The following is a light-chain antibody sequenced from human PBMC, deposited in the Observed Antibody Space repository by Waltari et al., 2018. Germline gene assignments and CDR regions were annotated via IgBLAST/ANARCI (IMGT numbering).Light chain of an antibody. CDR2: RDN. J-gene: IGLJ2*01. V-gene: IGLV1-47*01. Sequence: QPVLIQPPSASGTPGQRVTISCSGSSSTIGSTYVYWYQQVPGTAPKLLMYRDNGRPSGVPDRFSGSKSGTSASLAISGVRSEDEADYHCAAWDDVLSGVVFGGGTKLIVL. CDR3: AAWDDVLSGVV. CDR1: SSTIGSTY.